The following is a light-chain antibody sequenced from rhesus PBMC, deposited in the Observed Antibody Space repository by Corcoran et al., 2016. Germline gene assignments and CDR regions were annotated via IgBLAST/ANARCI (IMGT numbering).Light chain of an antibody. CDR1: ESVGSY. Sequence: EIVMTQSPATLSLSPGETATLSCRASESVGSYLAWYQQKPGQAPKPLVHCAYFRATGIPDRFSGRGSRTEFTLTISSLEPEDVGVYHCQQYNDLLPLTFGGGTKVELK. J-gene: IGKJ4*01. CDR2: CAY. V-gene: IGKV3-40*03. CDR3: QQYNDLLPLT.